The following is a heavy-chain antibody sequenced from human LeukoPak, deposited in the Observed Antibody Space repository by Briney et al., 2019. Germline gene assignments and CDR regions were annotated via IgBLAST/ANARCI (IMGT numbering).Heavy chain of an antibody. J-gene: IGHJ4*02. V-gene: IGHV4-59*12. CDR2: IYYSGNT. CDR1: NRSITNYY. Sequence: PSETLSLTCTVSNRSITNYYWNRIRQPPGKGLEWLGYIYYSGNTNYNPSLKSRVTISVHTSKNQFSLKLNSVTAADTRVYYWPRDHLGYSFDYWGQGTLVTVSS. CDR3: PRDHLGYSFDY.